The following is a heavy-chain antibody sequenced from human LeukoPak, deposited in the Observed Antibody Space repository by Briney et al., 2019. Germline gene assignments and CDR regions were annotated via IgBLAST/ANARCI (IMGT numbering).Heavy chain of an antibody. CDR1: GFTFSSYA. J-gene: IGHJ5*02. CDR3: ARFLVRGVTGFDP. V-gene: IGHV3-7*01. D-gene: IGHD3-10*01. Sequence: GGSLTLSCAASGFTFSSYAMSWVSQAPGKGLEWVANIKQDGSEKYYVDSVKGRFTISRDNAKNSLYLQMNSLRAEDTAVYYCARFLVRGVTGFDPWGQGTLVTVSS. CDR2: IKQDGSEK.